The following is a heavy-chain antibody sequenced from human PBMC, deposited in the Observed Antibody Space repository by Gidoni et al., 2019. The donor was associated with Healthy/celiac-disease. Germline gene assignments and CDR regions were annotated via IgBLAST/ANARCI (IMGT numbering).Heavy chain of an antibody. V-gene: IGHV1-69*01. D-gene: IGHD2-2*01. CDR1: VGTVSSYA. Sequence: QVQLVQSGAEVKTRGDSVKVSCKASVGTVSSYAISWVRQAPGTGLEWMGGIIPIFGTATYAQKFQGRVTITADESTSTAYMELSSLRSEDTAVYYCAGGSYCSSTSCYSYFDYWGQGTLVTVSS. J-gene: IGHJ4*02. CDR2: IIPIFGTA. CDR3: AGGSYCSSTSCYSYFDY.